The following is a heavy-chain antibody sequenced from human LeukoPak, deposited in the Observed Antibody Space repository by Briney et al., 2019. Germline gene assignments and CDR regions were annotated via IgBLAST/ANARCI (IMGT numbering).Heavy chain of an antibody. CDR2: ISGSGGST. CDR3: ATRCSGGSCYPPFDY. Sequence: PGGSLRLSCAASGFTFSSYAMSWVRQAPGKGLEWVSGISGSGGSTYYADSVKGRLTISRDNSKNTLYLQMNSLRAEDTAVYYCATRCSGGSCYPPFDYWGQGTLVTVSS. J-gene: IGHJ4*02. V-gene: IGHV3-23*01. D-gene: IGHD2-15*01. CDR1: GFTFSSYA.